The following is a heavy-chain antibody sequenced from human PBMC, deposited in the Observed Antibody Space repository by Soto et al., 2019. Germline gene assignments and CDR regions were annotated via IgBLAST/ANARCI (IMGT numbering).Heavy chain of an antibody. J-gene: IGHJ4*02. V-gene: IGHV3-21*01. CDR1: GFTFSSYS. CDR3: ARSQNYYDSSGYPPGLDY. Sequence: GGSLRLSCAASGFTFSSYSMNWVRQAPGKGLEWVSSISSSSSYIYYADSVKGRFTISRDNAKNSLYLQMNSLRAEDTAVYYCARSQNYYDSSGYPPGLDYWGQGTLVTVSS. D-gene: IGHD3-22*01. CDR2: ISSSSSYI.